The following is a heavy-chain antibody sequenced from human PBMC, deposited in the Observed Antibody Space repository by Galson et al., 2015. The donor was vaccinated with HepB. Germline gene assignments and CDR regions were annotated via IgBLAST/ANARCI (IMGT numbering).Heavy chain of an antibody. D-gene: IGHD3-3*01. CDR1: GGTFSSYA. Sequence: SVKVSCKASGGTFSSYAISWVRQAPGQGLEWMGRIIPILGIANYAQKFQGRVTITADESTSTAYMELSSLRSEDTAVYYCARVRFLDEAYYYYGMDVWGQGTTVTVSS. V-gene: IGHV1-69*04. CDR2: IIPILGIA. CDR3: ARVRFLDEAYYYYGMDV. J-gene: IGHJ6*02.